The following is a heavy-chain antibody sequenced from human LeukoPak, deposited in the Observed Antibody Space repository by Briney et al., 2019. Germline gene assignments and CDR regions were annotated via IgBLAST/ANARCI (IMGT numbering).Heavy chain of an antibody. Sequence: TLSLTCTVSGGSISSGDYYWSWIHQLPGKGLEWIRHIYYRGRSYYNPSLKSLVTISIDTSKNQFSLKLSSVTAADTAVYYCARVHVDPTIFPRVWWFDPWGKGTLVTVS. J-gene: IGHJ5*02. CDR2: IYYRGRS. D-gene: IGHD5-18*01. CDR1: GGSISSGDYY. V-gene: IGHV4-31*01. CDR3: ARVHVDPTIFPRVWWFDP.